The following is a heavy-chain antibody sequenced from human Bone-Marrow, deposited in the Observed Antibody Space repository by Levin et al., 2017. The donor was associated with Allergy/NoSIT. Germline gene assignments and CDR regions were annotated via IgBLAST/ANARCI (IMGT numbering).Heavy chain of an antibody. J-gene: IGHJ6*02. D-gene: IGHD4-11*01. CDR2: ISGSGATI. V-gene: IGHV3-11*01. CDR3: ARVGARVRETVYYYYYYAMDA. CDR1: GFSFSDYY. Sequence: PGGSLRLSCEASGFSFSDYYMNWIRQAPGKGPEWISYISGSGATIYYADSMRGRFTISRDNAKNSLYLQLNSLRPEDTAVYYCARVGARVRETVYYYYYYAMDAWGQGTTVTVSS.